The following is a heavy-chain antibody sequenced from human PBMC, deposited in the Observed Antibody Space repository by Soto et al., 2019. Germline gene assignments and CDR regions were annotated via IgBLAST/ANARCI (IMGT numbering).Heavy chain of an antibody. Sequence: PGGSLRLSCAASGFTFSSYAMSWVRQAPGKGLEWVSAISGSGGSTYYADSVKGRFTISRDNSKNTLYLQMNSLRAEDTAVYYCAKDYLPLGVVVVPAAPFDYWGQGTLVTVSS. D-gene: IGHD2-2*01. CDR1: GFTFSSYA. V-gene: IGHV3-23*01. CDR2: ISGSGGST. J-gene: IGHJ4*02. CDR3: AKDYLPLGVVVVPAAPFDY.